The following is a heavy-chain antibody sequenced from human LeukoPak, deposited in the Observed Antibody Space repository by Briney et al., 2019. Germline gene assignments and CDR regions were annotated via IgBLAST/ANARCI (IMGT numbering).Heavy chain of an antibody. CDR2: ISTSSSYI. D-gene: IGHD6-6*01. V-gene: IGHV3-21*01. CDR1: GFTFSSHT. Sequence: GGSLRLSCAASGFTFSSHTMSWVRQAPGKGLEWVSSISTSSSYIYYADSVKGRLTISRDNARNSLYLQMNSLRAEDTAVYYCARAGGWGYSSSSGYYFDYWGQGTLVTVSS. CDR3: ARAGGWGYSSSSGYYFDY. J-gene: IGHJ4*02.